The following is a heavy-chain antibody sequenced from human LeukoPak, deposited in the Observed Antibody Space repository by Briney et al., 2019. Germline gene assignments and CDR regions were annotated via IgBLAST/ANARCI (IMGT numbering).Heavy chain of an antibody. Sequence: QPGGSLRLSCEASGFTFSSYAMNWVRQAPGKGLEWVSAIDYSGTVTYYADSAQGRFTISRDNSKNTLYLQMNSLRAEDTAVYYCARSQGGTMSLRHFDLWGRGTLVTVSS. J-gene: IGHJ2*01. D-gene: IGHD1-26*01. CDR2: IDYSGTVT. CDR1: GFTFSSYA. V-gene: IGHV3-23*01. CDR3: ARSQGGTMSLRHFDL.